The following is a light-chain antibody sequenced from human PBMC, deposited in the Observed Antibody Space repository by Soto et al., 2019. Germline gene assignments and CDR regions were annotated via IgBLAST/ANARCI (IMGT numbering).Light chain of an antibody. CDR1: QSVSSTF. CDR2: GSS. CDR3: QQYENLPRT. Sequence: EIVLTQSPGTLSLSPGERATLSCRASQSVSSTFLGWYQQKPGQAPVLLIYGSSNRATGIPDRFSGSGSGTDLTLSISRLEPEDFAVYYCQQYENLPRTFGQGAEVEIK. V-gene: IGKV3-20*01. J-gene: IGKJ1*01.